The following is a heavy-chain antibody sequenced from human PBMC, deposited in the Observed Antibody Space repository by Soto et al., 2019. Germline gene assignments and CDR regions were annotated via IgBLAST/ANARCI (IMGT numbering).Heavy chain of an antibody. CDR3: AKPLYDRSGYSGDAFDI. CDR1: GFTFSSYA. V-gene: IGHV3-23*01. J-gene: IGHJ3*02. CDR2: ISGSGGST. D-gene: IGHD3-22*01. Sequence: PXESLLLSCAASGFTFSSYAMSWVRQAPGKGLEWVSAISGSGGSTYYADSVKGRFTISRDNSKNTLYLQMTSLRAEDTAVYYCAKPLYDRSGYSGDAFDIWGQGTMVTVSS.